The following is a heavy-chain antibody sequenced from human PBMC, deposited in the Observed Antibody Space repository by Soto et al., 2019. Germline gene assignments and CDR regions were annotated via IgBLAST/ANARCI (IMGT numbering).Heavy chain of an antibody. Sequence: PSETLSLTCTVSGGSISSSSYCWGWIRQPPGKGLDWIGSIYYSGSTYYNPSLQSRVTISVDTSNNQFSVRLSSVTAADTAVYYCAITDEGGDYDILTGYGYFDSWGQGTLVTVSS. V-gene: IGHV4-39*01. CDR3: AITDEGGDYDILTGYGYFDS. J-gene: IGHJ4*02. CDR2: IYYSGST. D-gene: IGHD3-9*01. CDR1: GGSISSSSYC.